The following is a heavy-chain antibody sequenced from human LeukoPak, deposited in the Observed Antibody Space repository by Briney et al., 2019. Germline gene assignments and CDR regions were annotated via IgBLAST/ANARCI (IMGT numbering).Heavy chain of an antibody. CDR3: ARGNRPRKRITIFGVARVSFDI. CDR2: IHYSGST. J-gene: IGHJ3*02. CDR1: GGSISNYY. V-gene: IGHV4-59*12. D-gene: IGHD3-3*01. Sequence: TSETLSLTCTVSGGSISNYYWSWIRQPPGQGLEWIGYIHYSGSTKYNPSLKSRVTISVDTSKNQFSLKLSSVTAADTAVYYCARGNRPRKRITIFGVARVSFDIWGQGTMVTVSS.